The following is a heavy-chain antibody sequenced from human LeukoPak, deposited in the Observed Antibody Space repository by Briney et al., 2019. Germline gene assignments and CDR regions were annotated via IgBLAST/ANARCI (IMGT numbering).Heavy chain of an antibody. CDR1: GFTFSSYS. Sequence: GGSLRLSCAASGFTFSSYSMNWVRQAPGKGLEWVSSISSSSSYIYYADSVKGRFTISRDNAKNSLYLQMNSLRAEDTAVYYCARGTGSTTVTNFDYWGQGTLVTVSS. V-gene: IGHV3-21*01. CDR3: ARGTGSTTVTNFDY. CDR2: ISSSSSYI. D-gene: IGHD4-17*01. J-gene: IGHJ4*02.